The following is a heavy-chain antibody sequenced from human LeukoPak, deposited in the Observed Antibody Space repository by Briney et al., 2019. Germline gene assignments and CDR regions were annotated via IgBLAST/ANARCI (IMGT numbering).Heavy chain of an antibody. V-gene: IGHV3-23*01. CDR2: ISGSGGST. CDR1: GVTFSSYA. D-gene: IGHD1-26*01. J-gene: IGHJ5*02. Sequence: GGSPRLSCAASGVTFSSYAMSWGRQAPGEGLGWGSAISGSGGSTYYADSVKSRFTISRDNSKNTLYLQMNSLRADDTAVYYCAKARVGATYLFDPWGQGALVTVSS. CDR3: AKARVGATYLFDP.